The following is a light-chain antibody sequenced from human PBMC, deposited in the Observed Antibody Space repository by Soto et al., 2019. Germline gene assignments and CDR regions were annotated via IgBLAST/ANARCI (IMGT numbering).Light chain of an antibody. CDR3: HQRQGWPRT. CDR1: QYINTR. CDR2: QTF. V-gene: IGKV3-11*01. Sequence: ELVFTHSPATLSSFPGDRVTLSCRASQYINTRLAWYQDRPGQAPRLLIYQTFLRAAGIPARFSASGSGTDFTLTISDVQPEDFALYYCHQRQGWPRTFGKGTKVDIK. J-gene: IGKJ1*01.